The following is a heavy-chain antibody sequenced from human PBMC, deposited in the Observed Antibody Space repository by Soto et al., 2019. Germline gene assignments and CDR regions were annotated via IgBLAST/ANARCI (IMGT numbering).Heavy chain of an antibody. V-gene: IGHV1-69*13. CDR1: GGTFSSYA. Sequence: SVKVSCKASGGTFSSYAISWVRQAPGQGLEWMGGIIPIFGTANYAQKFQGRVTITADESTSTAYMELSSLRSEDTAVYYCAREGVTMVRGVIFYYYGMDVWGQGTTVTVYS. D-gene: IGHD3-10*01. CDR2: IIPIFGTA. CDR3: AREGVTMVRGVIFYYYGMDV. J-gene: IGHJ6*02.